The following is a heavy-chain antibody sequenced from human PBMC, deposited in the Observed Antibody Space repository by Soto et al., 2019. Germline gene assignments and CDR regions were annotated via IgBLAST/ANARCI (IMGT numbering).Heavy chain of an antibody. Sequence: QVQLVQSGAEVKKPGSSVKVSCKSSGGTFSNSPISWVRQAPGQGLEWVGGVIPVFRTANYAQKFQGRVTIIADESTNTAYMELSSLRSDDTAVYYCARSRLVVGVTEDYYGMDVWGQGTTVTVSS. V-gene: IGHV1-69*12. D-gene: IGHD2-15*01. CDR2: VIPVFRTA. CDR1: GGTFSNSP. J-gene: IGHJ6*02. CDR3: ARSRLVVGVTEDYYGMDV.